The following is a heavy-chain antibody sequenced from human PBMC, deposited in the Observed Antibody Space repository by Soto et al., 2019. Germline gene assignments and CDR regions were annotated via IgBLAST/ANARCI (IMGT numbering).Heavy chain of an antibody. CDR1: GFTFCDYD. CDR3: ARDHHRYSGYDYVDY. CDR2: ISSSSSYT. V-gene: IGHV3-11*05. J-gene: IGHJ4*02. Sequence: GGSLGLACVASGFTFCDYDMSWFRQAPGKELEWVSYISSSSSYTNYADSVKGRFTISRDNAKNSLYLQMNSLRAEDTAVYYCARDHHRYSGYDYVDYWGQGTLVTVSS. D-gene: IGHD5-12*01.